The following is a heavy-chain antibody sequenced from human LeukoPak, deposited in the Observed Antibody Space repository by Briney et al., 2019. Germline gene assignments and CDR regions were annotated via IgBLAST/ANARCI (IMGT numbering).Heavy chain of an antibody. CDR1: GFTFGDYA. CDR2: IRSKAYGGTT. J-gene: IGHJ3*02. D-gene: IGHD4-17*01. CDR3: TRDKNYGALDAFDI. V-gene: IGHV3-49*03. Sequence: SGGSLRLSCTASGFTFGDYAMSWFRQAPGKGLEWVGFIRSKAYGGTTEYAASVKGRFTISRDDSKSIAYLQMNSLKTEDTAVYYCTRDKNYGALDAFDIWGQGTMVTVSS.